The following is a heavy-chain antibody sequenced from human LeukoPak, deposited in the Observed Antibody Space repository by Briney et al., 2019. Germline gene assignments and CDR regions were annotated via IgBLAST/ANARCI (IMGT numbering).Heavy chain of an antibody. CDR1: GGSISSGSYY. V-gene: IGHV4-61*02. CDR3: ARGPLYYYGSESYSA. CDR2: IYTSGST. D-gene: IGHD3-10*01. Sequence: MPSETLSLTCTVSGGSISSGSYYWSWIRQPAGKGLEWIGRIYTSGSTNYNPSLKSRVTISVDTSKNQFSLKLSSVTVADTAVYYCARGPLYYYGSESYSAWGQGTLVTVSS. J-gene: IGHJ5*02.